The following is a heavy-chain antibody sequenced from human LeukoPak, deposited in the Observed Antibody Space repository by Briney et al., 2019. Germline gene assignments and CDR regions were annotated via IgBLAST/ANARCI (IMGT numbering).Heavy chain of an antibody. CDR3: AKVTSGYYDSSGYYFDY. V-gene: IGHV3-9*01. CDR2: ISWNSGRM. D-gene: IGHD3-22*01. Sequence: SLRLSCAASGFTFDDYAMHWVRQAPGKGLEWVSGISWNSGRMGYADSVKGRFTISRDNAKNSLYLQMNSLRVEDTALYYCAKVTSGYYDSSGYYFDYWGQGTLVTVSS. J-gene: IGHJ4*02. CDR1: GFTFDDYA.